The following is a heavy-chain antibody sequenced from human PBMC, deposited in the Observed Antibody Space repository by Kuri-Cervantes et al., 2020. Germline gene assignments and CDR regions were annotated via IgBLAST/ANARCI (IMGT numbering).Heavy chain of an antibody. CDR1: GDSISTSNYY. CDR3: ARHGSYYYYMDV. V-gene: IGHV4-39*01. CDR2: IYYSGNTYSGDT. J-gene: IGHJ6*03. D-gene: IGHD5-12*01. Sequence: SETLSLTCTVSGDSISTSNYYWGWIRQPPGKGLEWIGSIYYSGNTYSGDTYYTPSLKSRVTISVDTSKSQFSLKLSSVTAADTAVYYCARHGSYYYYMDVWGKGTTVTVSS.